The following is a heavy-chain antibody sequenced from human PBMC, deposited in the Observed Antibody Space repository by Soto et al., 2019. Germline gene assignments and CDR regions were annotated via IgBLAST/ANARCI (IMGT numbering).Heavy chain of an antibody. J-gene: IGHJ3*02. Sequence: QVQLVQSGAEVKKPGASVTVSCKASGYTFTSYGISWVRKAPGQGLEWMGWISAYNGNTNYSQKIQGRVNMTTDTSTSTAYMERGSLRSDETAVYYCTREYYDILTGYCGPWFAFDIWGQGTMVTVSS. V-gene: IGHV1-18*01. CDR3: TREYYDILTGYCGPWFAFDI. CDR1: GYTFTSYG. CDR2: ISAYNGNT. D-gene: IGHD3-9*01.